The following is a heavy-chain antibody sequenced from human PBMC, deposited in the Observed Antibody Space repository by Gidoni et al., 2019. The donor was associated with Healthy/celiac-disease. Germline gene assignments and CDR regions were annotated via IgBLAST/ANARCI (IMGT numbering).Heavy chain of an antibody. CDR2: ISYDGSNK. CDR1: GFNFSSYA. V-gene: IGHV3-30-3*01. CDR3: ARDFCSTSCFDGAGVFDY. D-gene: IGHD2-2*01. Sequence: QVQLVESGGGVVQPGRSLRLSCAASGFNFSSYAMHWVRQAPGKGLEWVAVISYDGSNKYYADSVKGRFTISRDNSKNTLYLQMNSLRAEDTAVYYCARDFCSTSCFDGAGVFDYWGQGTLVTVSS. J-gene: IGHJ4*02.